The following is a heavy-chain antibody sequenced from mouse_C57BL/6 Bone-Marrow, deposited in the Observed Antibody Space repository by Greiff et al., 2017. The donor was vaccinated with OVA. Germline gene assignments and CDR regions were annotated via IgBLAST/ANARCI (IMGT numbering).Heavy chain of an antibody. CDR1: GFTFSSYG. J-gene: IGHJ2*01. D-gene: IGHD1-1*01. Sequence: EVKLMESGGDLVKPGGSLKLSCAASGFTFSSYGMSWVRQTPDKRLEWVATISSGGSYTYYPDSVKGRFTISRDNAKNTLYLQMSILKSEDTAMYYCARQLLYFDYWGQGTTLTVSS. V-gene: IGHV5-6*01. CDR2: ISSGGSYT. CDR3: ARQLLYFDY.